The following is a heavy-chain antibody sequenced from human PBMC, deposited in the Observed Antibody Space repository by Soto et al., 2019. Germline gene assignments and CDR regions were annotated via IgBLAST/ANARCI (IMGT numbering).Heavy chain of an antibody. CDR3: ARGTYYDFWSGYYNGGYNWFDP. Sequence: SETLSLTCTVSGGSMSSYYWSWIRQPPGKGMEWIGYSYCSGSTNYNPSLKSRVTISVDTSKSQFSLKVSSFTAAVPAVYYFARGTYYDFWSGYYNGGYNWFDPWGQGPLVIVSS. J-gene: IGHJ5*02. D-gene: IGHD3-3*01. CDR2: SYCSGST. V-gene: IGHV4-59*01. CDR1: GGSMSSYY.